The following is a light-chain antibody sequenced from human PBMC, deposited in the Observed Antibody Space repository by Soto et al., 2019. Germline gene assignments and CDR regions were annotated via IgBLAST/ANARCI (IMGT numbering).Light chain of an antibody. CDR3: QQYNNWPIT. J-gene: IGKJ5*01. CDR2: DAS. V-gene: IGKV3D-15*01. CDR1: QSVSRD. Sequence: EIVMTQSPATLSVSPGERATLSCRASQSVSRDLAWYQQKPCQAPRLLIYDASTRATGTPARFSGSGSGTKFTLSISSLQSEDFAVYYCQQYNNWPITFGQGTRLEI.